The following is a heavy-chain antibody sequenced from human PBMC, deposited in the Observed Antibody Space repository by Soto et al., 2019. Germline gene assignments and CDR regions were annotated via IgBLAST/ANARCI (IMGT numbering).Heavy chain of an antibody. Sequence: QVQLVESGGGVVQPGRSLRLSCAASEFTFSRHGMHWVRQAPGKGLQWVGVIWSDGSNEVYADSVKGRFIISRDNSKNTLYLQMNSLRAEDTAVYYWARERTFGDNKHNYMDVWGTGITVTVSS. D-gene: IGHD3-10*01. CDR1: EFTFSRHG. CDR2: IWSDGSNE. V-gene: IGHV3-33*01. J-gene: IGHJ6*03. CDR3: ARERTFGDNKHNYMDV.